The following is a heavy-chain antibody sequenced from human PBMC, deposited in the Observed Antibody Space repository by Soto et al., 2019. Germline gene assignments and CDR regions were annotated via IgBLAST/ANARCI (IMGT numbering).Heavy chain of an antibody. Sequence: SCKASGGTFSSYAISWVRQAPGQGLEWMGGIIPIFGTANYAQKFQGRVTITADESTSTAYMELSSLRSEDTAVYYCARDLGTAMVTSSWFDPWGQGTLVTVSS. J-gene: IGHJ5*02. V-gene: IGHV1-69*01. CDR1: GGTFSSYA. D-gene: IGHD5-18*01. CDR2: IIPIFGTA. CDR3: ARDLGTAMVTSSWFDP.